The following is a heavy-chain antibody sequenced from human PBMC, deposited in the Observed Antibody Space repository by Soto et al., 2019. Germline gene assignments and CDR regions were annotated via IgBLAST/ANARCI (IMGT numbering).Heavy chain of an antibody. CDR1: GGSISSYY. V-gene: IGHV4-59*01. CDR3: ARVIGYCSGGSCYSGLDP. CDR2: IYYSGST. Sequence: PSETLSLTCTVSGGSISSYYWSWIRQPPWKGLEWIGYIYYSGSTNYNPSLKSRVTISVDTSKNQFSLKPSSVTAADTAVYYCARVIGYCSGGSCYSGLDPWGQGTLVTV. J-gene: IGHJ5*02. D-gene: IGHD2-15*01.